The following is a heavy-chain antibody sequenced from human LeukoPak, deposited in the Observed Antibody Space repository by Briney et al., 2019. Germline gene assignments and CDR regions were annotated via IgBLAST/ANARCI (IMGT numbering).Heavy chain of an antibody. Sequence: KSGGFLRLSCAASGFTFNNYSMNWVRQAPGKGLEWVSSISSRSNYIYYPDSVKGRFTISRDNAKNSLYLQMNSLRAEDTAVYYCARLREIPVFGVVTKSTSYFDYWGQGTLVTVSS. D-gene: IGHD3-3*01. CDR1: GFTFNNYS. CDR3: ARLREIPVFGVVTKSTSYFDY. CDR2: ISSRSNYI. V-gene: IGHV3-21*01. J-gene: IGHJ4*02.